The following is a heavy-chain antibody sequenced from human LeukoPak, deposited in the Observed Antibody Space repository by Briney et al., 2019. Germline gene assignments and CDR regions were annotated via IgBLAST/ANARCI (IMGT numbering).Heavy chain of an antibody. CDR3: AREYYDILTGYYNDY. CDR1: GGTFSSYA. Sequence: GASVKVSCKASGGTFSSYAISWVRQPPGQGLEWMGGIIPIFGTANYAQKFQGRVTITADESTSTAYMELSSLRSEDTAVYYCAREYYDILTGYYNDYWGQGTLVTVSS. V-gene: IGHV1-69*13. J-gene: IGHJ4*02. CDR2: IIPIFGTA. D-gene: IGHD3-9*01.